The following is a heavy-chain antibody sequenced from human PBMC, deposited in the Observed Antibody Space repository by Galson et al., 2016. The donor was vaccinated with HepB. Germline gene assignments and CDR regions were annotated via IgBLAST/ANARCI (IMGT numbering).Heavy chain of an antibody. CDR1: GFTFSTYW. CDR2: IKPDGSEK. V-gene: IGHV3-7*01. D-gene: IGHD5-24*01. J-gene: IGHJ4*02. Sequence: SLRLSCAASGFTFSTYWMSWVRQAPGKGLEWVANIKPDGSEKYYVDSVKGRFTISRDTAKSSLYLQMISLRAEDTAVYYCARRQMYTMSAFDYWGQGTLVTVSS. CDR3: ARRQMYTMSAFDY.